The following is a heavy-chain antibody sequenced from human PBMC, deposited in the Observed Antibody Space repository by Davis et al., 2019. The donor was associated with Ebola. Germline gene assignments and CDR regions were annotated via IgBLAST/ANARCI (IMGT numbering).Heavy chain of an antibody. D-gene: IGHD3-3*01. Sequence: PGGSLRLSCTVSGGSISSYYWSWIRQPPGKGLEWIGYIYYSGSTNYNPSLKSRVTISVDTSKNQFSLKLSSVTAADTAVYYCARDLTIGGLDVWGKGTTVTVSS. CDR3: ARDLTIGGLDV. CDR1: GGSISSYY. V-gene: IGHV4-59*01. CDR2: IYYSGST. J-gene: IGHJ6*04.